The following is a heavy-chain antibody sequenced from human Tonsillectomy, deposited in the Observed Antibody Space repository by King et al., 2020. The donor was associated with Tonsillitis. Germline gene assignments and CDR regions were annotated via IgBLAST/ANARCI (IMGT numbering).Heavy chain of an antibody. Sequence: QVQLQEPGPGLVKPSGTLSLTCAVSGGSINSRDWWSWVRQPPGKGLEWIGEVYHSGLTHYNPSLKSRVTISLDNSKNHFSLNLSSVTAADTAVYYCARDRDGYNNGGGAFDVWGQGTMVSVSS. CDR3: ARDRDGYNNGGGAFDV. J-gene: IGHJ3*01. CDR2: VYHSGLT. V-gene: IGHV4-4*02. CDR1: GGSINSRDW. D-gene: IGHD5-24*01.